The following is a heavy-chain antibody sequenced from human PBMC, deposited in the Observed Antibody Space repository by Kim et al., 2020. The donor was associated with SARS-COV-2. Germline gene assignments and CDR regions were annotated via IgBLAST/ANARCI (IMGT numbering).Heavy chain of an antibody. V-gene: IGHV3-30*04. CDR3: ARDLQSPHGGGLGY. CDR2: ISYDGSNK. CDR1: GFTFSTYA. J-gene: IGHJ4*02. Sequence: GGSLRLSCAASGFTFSTYAMHWVRQAPGKGLDWVAVISYDGSNKYNVDSVKGRFTISRDNSKNKMYLQMNSLRGEETAVYYCARDLQSPHGGGLGYWAQG. D-gene: IGHD3-16*01.